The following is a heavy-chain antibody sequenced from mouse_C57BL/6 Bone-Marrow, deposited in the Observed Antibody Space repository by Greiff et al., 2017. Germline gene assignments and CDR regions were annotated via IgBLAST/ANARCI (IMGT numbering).Heavy chain of an antibody. J-gene: IGHJ3*01. CDR3: ARDYSNYRFAY. CDR2: ISYGGSYT. D-gene: IGHD2-5*01. Sequence: EVLLVASGGGLVKPGGSLPLSCSSSGFPFSRYSLSWVRQTPEKRLEWVATISYGGSYTYYPDNVKGRFTISRDNAKNNLYLQMSHLKSEDTAMYYCARDYSNYRFAYWGQGTLVTVSA. V-gene: IGHV5-4*01. CDR1: GFPFSRYS.